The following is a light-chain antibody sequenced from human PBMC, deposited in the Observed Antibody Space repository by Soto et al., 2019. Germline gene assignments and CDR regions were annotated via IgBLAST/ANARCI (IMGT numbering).Light chain of an antibody. CDR1: QSVSSSY. V-gene: IGKV3-20*01. CDR3: QQYGSSPPIT. J-gene: IGKJ5*01. CDR2: GAS. Sequence: IVLTQSPATLSLSPGGRATLSCRASQSVSSSYLAWYQQKPGQAPRLLIYGASSRATGIPDRFSGSGSGTDFTLTISRLEPEDFAVYYCQQYGSSPPITFGQGTRLEIK.